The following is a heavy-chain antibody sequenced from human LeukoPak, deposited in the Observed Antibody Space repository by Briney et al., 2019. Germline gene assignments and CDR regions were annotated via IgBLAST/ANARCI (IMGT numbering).Heavy chain of an antibody. D-gene: IGHD3-10*01. CDR3: ARELNGSGFDY. Sequence: GGSLRLSCVASGFTFSSYDMHWVRQATGKGLEWVSAIGTAGDTYYPGSVKGRFTISRENAKNSLYLQMNSLRAGDTAVYYCARELNGSGFDYWGQGTLVTVSS. CDR1: GFTFSSYD. J-gene: IGHJ4*02. CDR2: IGTAGDT. V-gene: IGHV3-13*04.